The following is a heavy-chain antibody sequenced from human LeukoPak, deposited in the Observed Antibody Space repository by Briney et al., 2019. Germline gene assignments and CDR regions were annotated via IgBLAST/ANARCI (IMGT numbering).Heavy chain of an antibody. D-gene: IGHD3-22*01. CDR2: ISSSGSSI. Sequence: GGSLRLSCAASGFTFSDYYMSWIRQAPGKGLEWVSYISSSGSSISYADSVKGRFTISRDNAKNSLYLQMNILRVEDTAVYYCAGLSGGFYDTNDYAWGQGTLVTVSS. CDR1: GFTFSDYY. CDR3: AGLSGGFYDTNDYA. J-gene: IGHJ5*02. V-gene: IGHV3-11*04.